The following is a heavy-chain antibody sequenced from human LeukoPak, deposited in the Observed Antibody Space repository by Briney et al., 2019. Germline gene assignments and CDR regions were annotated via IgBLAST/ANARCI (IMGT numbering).Heavy chain of an antibody. V-gene: IGHV1-46*01. CDR3: ARYVYDAFDI. Sequence: ASVKVSCKASGYTLTTYYIHWVRQAPGQGLEWMGMINPNGGGTRYVQKFQGRVTMTRDTSTSTVYMDLSSLRSDDTTVYYCARYVYDAFDIWGQGTLVTVSS. CDR2: INPNGGGT. J-gene: IGHJ3*02. CDR1: GYTLTTYY. D-gene: IGHD3-10*02.